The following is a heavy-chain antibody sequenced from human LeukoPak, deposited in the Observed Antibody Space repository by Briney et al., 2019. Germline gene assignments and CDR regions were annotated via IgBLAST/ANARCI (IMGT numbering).Heavy chain of an antibody. D-gene: IGHD3-3*01. Sequence: GGSLRLSCAASGFTFNTYGMHGVRQAPGKGLEWVALLWYDRSNKYYADSVKGRSTISRDNSKNTLYLQMNSLRAEDTAVYYCARTNYDFWSGYYSGYFDYWGQGTLVTVSS. V-gene: IGHV3-33*08. J-gene: IGHJ4*02. CDR1: GFTFNTYG. CDR2: LWYDRSNK. CDR3: ARTNYDFWSGYYSGYFDY.